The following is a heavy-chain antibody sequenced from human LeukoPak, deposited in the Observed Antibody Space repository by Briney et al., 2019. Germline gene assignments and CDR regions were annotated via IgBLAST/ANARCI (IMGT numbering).Heavy chain of an antibody. J-gene: IGHJ5*02. D-gene: IGHD7-27*01. CDR2: IYYTGST. Sequence: SETLSLTCTVSGXSISSYYWSWIRQPPGKGLEWMGYIYYTGSTNYNPSLRSRVTISVDTSKNQFSLKLSSVTAADTAVYYCARATTGEPYSWFDPWGQGTLVTVSS. CDR1: GXSISSYY. CDR3: ARATTGEPYSWFDP. V-gene: IGHV4-59*01.